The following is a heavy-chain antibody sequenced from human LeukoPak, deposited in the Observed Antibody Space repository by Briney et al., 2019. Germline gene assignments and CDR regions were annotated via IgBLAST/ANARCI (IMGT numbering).Heavy chain of an antibody. CDR1: GGSISSGSYY. CDR2: IYTSGST. J-gene: IGHJ5*02. CDR3: ARAISGYVSLNWFDP. V-gene: IGHV4-61*02. D-gene: IGHD5-12*01. Sequence: PSETLSLTCTVSGGSISSGSYYWSWIRQPAGKGLEWIGRIYTSGSTNYNPSLKSRVTISVDTSKNQFSLKLSSVTAADTAVYYCARAISGYVSLNWFDPWGQGTLVTVSS.